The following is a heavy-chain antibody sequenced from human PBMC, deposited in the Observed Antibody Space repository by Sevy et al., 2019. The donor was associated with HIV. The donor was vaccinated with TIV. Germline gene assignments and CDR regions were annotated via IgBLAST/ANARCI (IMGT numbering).Heavy chain of an antibody. Sequence: ASVKVSCKASGYTFTSYYMHWVRQAPGQGLEWMGIINPSGGSTSCAQKFQGRVTMTRDTSTSTVYMELSSLRSEDTAVYYCARDHRVTNYYDSSGYFCYFDYWGQGTLVTVSS. CDR3: ARDHRVTNYYDSSGYFCYFDY. V-gene: IGHV1-46*01. D-gene: IGHD3-22*01. CDR1: GYTFTSYY. CDR2: INPSGGST. J-gene: IGHJ4*02.